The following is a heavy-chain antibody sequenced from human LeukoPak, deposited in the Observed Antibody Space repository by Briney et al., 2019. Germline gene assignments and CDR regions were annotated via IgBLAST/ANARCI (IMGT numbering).Heavy chain of an antibody. CDR1: GFTFSSYA. J-gene: IGHJ4*02. CDR2: ISGSGGST. Sequence: PGGSLRLSCAASGFTFSSYAMSRVRQAPGKGLEWVSAISGSGGSTYYADSVKGRFTISRDNSKNTLYLQMNSLRAEDTAVYYCAKAGFSGSYFDYWGQGTLVTVSS. CDR3: AKAGFSGSYFDY. D-gene: IGHD1-26*01. V-gene: IGHV3-23*01.